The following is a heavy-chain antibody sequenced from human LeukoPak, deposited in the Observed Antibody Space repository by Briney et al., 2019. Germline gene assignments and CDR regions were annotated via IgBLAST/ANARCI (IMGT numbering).Heavy chain of an antibody. CDR3: ASPAAGRNFDY. J-gene: IGHJ4*02. CDR2: ISNTGTHT. Sequence: PGGSLRLSCAASGFSFSDNYMSWIRQAPGQGLEWVSYISNTGTHTMYADSVRGRFTISRDNAKNSLYLEMNSLRAEDTAVYYCASPAAGRNFDYWGQGTLVTVSS. D-gene: IGHD6-13*01. V-gene: IGHV3-11*03. CDR1: GFSFSDNY.